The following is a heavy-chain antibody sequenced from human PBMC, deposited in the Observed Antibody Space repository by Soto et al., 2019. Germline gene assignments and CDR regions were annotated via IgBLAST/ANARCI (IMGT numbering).Heavy chain of an antibody. CDR2: INHSGST. CDR1: GGSGGSFSGYY. CDR3: ARDNGYSYGYTLDH. J-gene: IGHJ4*02. D-gene: IGHD5-18*01. V-gene: IGHV4-34*01. Sequence: PSETLSLTCAVYGGSGGSFSGYYWSWIRQPPGKGLEWIGEINHSGSTNYNPSLKSRVTISVDTSKNQFSLKLSSVTAADTAVYYCARDNGYSYGYTLDHWGQGTLVTVSS.